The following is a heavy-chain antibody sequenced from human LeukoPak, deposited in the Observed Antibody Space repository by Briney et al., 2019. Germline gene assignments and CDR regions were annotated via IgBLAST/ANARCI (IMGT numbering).Heavy chain of an antibody. V-gene: IGHV4-61*02. CDR3: ARGYPDYYDSSGYYYFDY. J-gene: IGHJ4*02. D-gene: IGHD3-22*01. CDR1: GGSISSSSYY. Sequence: SETLSLTCTVSGGSISSSSYYWGWIRQPPGKGLEWIGRIYTSGSTNYNPSLKSRVTISVDTSKNQFSLKLSSVTAADTAVYYCARGYPDYYDSSGYYYFDYWGQGTLVTVSS. CDR2: IYTSGST.